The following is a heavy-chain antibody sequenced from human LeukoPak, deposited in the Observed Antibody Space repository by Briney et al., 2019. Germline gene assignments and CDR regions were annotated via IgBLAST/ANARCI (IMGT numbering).Heavy chain of an antibody. CDR1: GFTVSSNY. CDR3: AREGSICWYLKPCFDY. V-gene: IGHV3-66*01. CDR2: IYSGGST. J-gene: IGHJ4*02. Sequence: GGSLRLSCAASGFTVSSNYMSWVRQAPGKGLEWVSVIYSGGSTYYADSVKGRFTISRDNSKNTLYLQMNSLSAEDTAGYYCAREGSICWYLKPCFDYWGQGTLVTVSS. D-gene: IGHD6-19*01.